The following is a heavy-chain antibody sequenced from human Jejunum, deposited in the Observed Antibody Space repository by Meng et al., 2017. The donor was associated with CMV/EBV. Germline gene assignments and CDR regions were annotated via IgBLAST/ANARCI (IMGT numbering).Heavy chain of an antibody. Sequence: QGRLPGSGTGLVNLSEPWSLSCRVSGGSINNYICQWTRKSVEKGLESIQRFNSNDTYTHQPSLTRRVDMSLDTSKKQFTLILSSVTAADTARYYCASGPGASTREGFDHWGLGTLVTVSS. CDR3: ASGPGASTREGFDH. CDR1: GGSINNYI. D-gene: IGHD1-26*01. J-gene: IGHJ4*02. CDR2: FNSNDTY. V-gene: IGHV4-4*07.